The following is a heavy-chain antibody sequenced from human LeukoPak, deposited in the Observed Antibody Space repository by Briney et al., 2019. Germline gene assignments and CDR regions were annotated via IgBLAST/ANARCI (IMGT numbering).Heavy chain of an antibody. CDR2: ITPNSGGT. D-gene: IGHD1-14*01. J-gene: IGHJ4*02. CDR3: ARFPSGGPVDS. Sequence: ASVKVSCKASGYTFTGYYMHWVRQAPGQGLEWMGWITPNSGGTNYAQKFQGRVTMTRDTSISTAYMELSRLRSDDTAVYYCARFPSGGPVDSWGQVTLVTVSS. V-gene: IGHV1-2*02. CDR1: GYTFTGYY.